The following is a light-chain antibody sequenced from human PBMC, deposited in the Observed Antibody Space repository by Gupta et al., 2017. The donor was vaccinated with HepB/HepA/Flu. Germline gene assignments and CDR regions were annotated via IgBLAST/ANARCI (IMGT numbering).Light chain of an antibody. CDR3: QQYAKHPPFT. CDR1: QGIRYY. Sequence: DIEMTQSPFSLSASVGDRVTITCQASQGIRYYLNWYQQKPGKAPKLLIYDASNLETGVPSRFSGSGAWTDFTFTISSLQPQDIATYYCQQYAKHPPFTFGGGTKVEIK. J-gene: IGKJ4*01. CDR2: DAS. V-gene: IGKV1-33*01.